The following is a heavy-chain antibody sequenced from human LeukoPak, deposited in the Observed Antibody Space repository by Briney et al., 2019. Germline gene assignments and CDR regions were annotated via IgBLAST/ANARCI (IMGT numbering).Heavy chain of an antibody. CDR1: GGSISSYY. CDR2: IYNSGST. D-gene: IGHD5-18*01. V-gene: IGHV4-59*08. Sequence: ASETLSLTCTVSGGSISSYYWSWIRQPPGKGLEWIGYIYNSGSTNYNPSLKSRVTISVDTSKNQFSLKLSSVTAAGTAVYYCARLSFTADAFDIWGQGTMVTVSS. J-gene: IGHJ3*02. CDR3: ARLSFTADAFDI.